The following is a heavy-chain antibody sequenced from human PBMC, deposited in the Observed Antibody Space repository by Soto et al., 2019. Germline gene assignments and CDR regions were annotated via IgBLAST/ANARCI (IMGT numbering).Heavy chain of an antibody. CDR2: IWYDGSNK. V-gene: IGHV3-33*01. CDR3: ARDWLTHGMDV. J-gene: IGHJ6*02. Sequence: QVQLVESGGGVVQPGRSLRLSCAASGFTFSSYGMHWVRQAPGKGLEWVAVIWYDGSNKYYADSVKGRFTISRDNSKNTLYLQMNSLSAEDTAVYYCARDWLTHGMDVWGQGTTVTVSS. CDR1: GFTFSSYG. D-gene: IGHD3-10*01.